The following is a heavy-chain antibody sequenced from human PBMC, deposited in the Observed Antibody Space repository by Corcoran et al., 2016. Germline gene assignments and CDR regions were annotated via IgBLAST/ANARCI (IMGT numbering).Heavy chain of an antibody. CDR1: GGSISSSSYY. J-gene: IGHJ6*02. CDR2: IYYSGST. D-gene: IGHD3-3*01. CDR3: AREGGSTIFGVDPYGMDV. Sequence: QLQLQESGPGLVKPSETLSLTCTVSGGSISSSSYYWGWIRQPPGKGLEWIGSIYYSGSTYYNPSLKSRVTISVDTSKNQFSLKLSSVTAADTAVYYCAREGGSTIFGVDPYGMDVWGQGTTVTVS. V-gene: IGHV4-39*07.